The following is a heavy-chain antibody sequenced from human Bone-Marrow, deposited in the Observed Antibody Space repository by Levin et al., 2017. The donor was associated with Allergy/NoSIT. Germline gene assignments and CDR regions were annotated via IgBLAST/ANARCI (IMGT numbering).Heavy chain of an antibody. CDR3: ARAAGAAGRGGMDV. Sequence: PGGSLRLSCATSGFPFSTYGMAWVRQAPGKGLEWVASITSTSKYRHYADSVKGRFTISRDNANNSLSLQMNRLRGEDTAVYYCARAAGAAGRGGMDVWGQGTTVTVSS. CDR1: GFPFSTYG. V-gene: IGHV3-21*01. J-gene: IGHJ6*02. CDR2: ITSTSKYR. D-gene: IGHD6-13*01.